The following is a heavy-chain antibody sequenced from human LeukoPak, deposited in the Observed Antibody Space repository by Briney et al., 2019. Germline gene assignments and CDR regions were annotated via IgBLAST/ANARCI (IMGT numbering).Heavy chain of an antibody. V-gene: IGHV1-2*02. CDR3: ARVYLGVYYYGSSGYSHLDY. CDR1: GYTFTYYY. J-gene: IGHJ4*02. Sequence: ASVKVSCKASGYTFTYYYMHWVRQAPGQGVEWRGWINPNSGGTNYAQKFQGRVTITRDTYIRKAYMEVSRLRSDDTAVYYCARVYLGVYYYGSSGYSHLDYWGQGTLVTVSS. CDR2: INPNSGGT. D-gene: IGHD3-22*01.